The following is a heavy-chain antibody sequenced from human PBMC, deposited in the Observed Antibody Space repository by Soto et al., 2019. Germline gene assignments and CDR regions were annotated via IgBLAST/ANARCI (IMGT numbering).Heavy chain of an antibody. V-gene: IGHV4-59*12. CDR2: IYYSGST. CDR3: SRERLETMVRGVIISWFDP. J-gene: IGHJ5*02. D-gene: IGHD3-10*01. Sequence: ASETLSLTCTVSGGSISSYYWSWIRQPPGKGLEWIGYIYYSGSTNYNPSLKSRDTISVDTSKNQFSLKPSSVTAADTAVYYCSRERLETMVRGVIISWFDPWGQGTLVTVSS. CDR1: GGSISSYY.